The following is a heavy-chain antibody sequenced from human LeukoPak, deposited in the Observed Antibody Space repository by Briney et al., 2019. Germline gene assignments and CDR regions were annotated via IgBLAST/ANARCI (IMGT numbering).Heavy chain of an antibody. CDR1: GFTVSSSY. J-gene: IGHJ4*02. CDR2: IRSKANGGTT. D-gene: IGHD4-17*01. CDR3: ARDLGTTVTGDDY. Sequence: GGSLRLSCAASGFTVSSSYMTWVRQAPGKGLEWVGFIRSKANGGTTDYAASVKGRFTISRDDSKSIVYLQMNSLKTEDTAVYYCARDLGTTVTGDDYWGQGTLVTVSS. V-gene: IGHV3-71*01.